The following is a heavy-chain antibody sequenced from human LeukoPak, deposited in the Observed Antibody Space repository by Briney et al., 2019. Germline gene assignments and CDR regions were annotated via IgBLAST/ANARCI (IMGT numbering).Heavy chain of an antibody. CDR3: ARHIRGSGWVSDAFDI. J-gene: IGHJ3*02. V-gene: IGHV4-4*09. CDR2: IYTSGST. CDR1: GGSISSYY. Sequence: PSETLSLTCTVSGGSISSYYWSWIRQPPGKGLEWIGYIYTSGSTNYNPSLKSRVTISVDTSKNQFSLRLSSVTAADTAVYYCARHIRGSGWVSDAFDIWGQGTMVTVSS. D-gene: IGHD6-19*01.